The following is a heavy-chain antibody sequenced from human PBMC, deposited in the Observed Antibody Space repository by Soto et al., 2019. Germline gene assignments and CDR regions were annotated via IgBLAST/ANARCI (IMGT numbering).Heavy chain of an antibody. CDR3: AKFRGNGIIIRDY. V-gene: IGHV2-5*02. CDR2: IYWDGEK. Sequence: QITLKESGPTLVKSTQPLTLTCTFSVFSLSTRGVGVAWIRQPPGKALEWLTLIYWDGEKHYSPSLKSRITITKYTSKNQLVLTMTNMEPVDTATYYCAKFRGNGIIIRDYWGQGTLVTVSS. D-gene: IGHD3-10*01. J-gene: IGHJ4*02. CDR1: VFSLSTRGVG.